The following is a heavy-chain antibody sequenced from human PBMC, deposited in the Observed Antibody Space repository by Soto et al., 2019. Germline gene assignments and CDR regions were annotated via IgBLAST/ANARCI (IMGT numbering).Heavy chain of an antibody. D-gene: IGHD3-10*01. CDR3: ASVWFGEIWNAFDI. Sequence: PGGSLRLSCAASGFAFSSYAMNWVRQAPGKGLEWVSSISSGSTYIYYADSLKGRFTISRDNAENSLYLQMNSLRAEDTAVYYCASVWFGEIWNAFDIWGQGTMVTVSS. CDR1: GFAFSSYA. CDR2: ISSGSTYI. V-gene: IGHV3-21*01. J-gene: IGHJ3*02.